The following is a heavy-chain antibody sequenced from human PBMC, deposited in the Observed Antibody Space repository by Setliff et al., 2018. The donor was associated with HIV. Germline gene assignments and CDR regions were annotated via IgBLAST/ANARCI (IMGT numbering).Heavy chain of an antibody. CDR2: IYYSGSI. Sequence: SETLSLTCAVSGYSISSTNWWGWLRQPPGKGLEWIGYIYYSGSINYNPSLKSRVTMAVDPSKNQFSLRLRSVTAVDTAVYYCARSSIVQVPAAPDAPFDVWGQGTMVTVSS. V-gene: IGHV4-28*05. D-gene: IGHD2-2*01. J-gene: IGHJ3*01. CDR1: GYSISSTNW. CDR3: ARSSIVQVPAAPDAPFDV.